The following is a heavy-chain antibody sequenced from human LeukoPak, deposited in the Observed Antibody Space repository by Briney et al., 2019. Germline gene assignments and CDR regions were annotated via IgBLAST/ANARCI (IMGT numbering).Heavy chain of an antibody. CDR2: INQDGSGK. CDR3: ARGALDIVVVPAYAFDI. CDR1: GLTFSSYW. Sequence: GGSLRLSCAASGLTFSSYWMSWVRQAPGKGLEWVANINQDGSGKYYVASVKGRLKISREHAKNSLYLQLNIVRAADTAVYYCARGALDIVVVPAYAFDIWGQGTMVTVSS. D-gene: IGHD2-2*01. J-gene: IGHJ3*02. V-gene: IGHV3-7*01.